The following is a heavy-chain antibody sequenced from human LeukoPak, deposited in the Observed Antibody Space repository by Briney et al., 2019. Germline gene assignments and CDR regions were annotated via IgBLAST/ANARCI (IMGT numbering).Heavy chain of an antibody. CDR3: ARPVPSRLGWFDP. CDR2: IYYSGST. J-gene: IGHJ5*02. D-gene: IGHD1-1*01. Sequence: SETLSLTCTVSGGSISSTNYYWGWIRQPPGRGLEWIGSIYYSGSTYYNPSLKSRVTISVDTSKNQFSLKLSSVPAADTAVYYCARPVPSRLGWFDPWGQGTLVTVSS. V-gene: IGHV4-39*01. CDR1: GGSISSTNYY.